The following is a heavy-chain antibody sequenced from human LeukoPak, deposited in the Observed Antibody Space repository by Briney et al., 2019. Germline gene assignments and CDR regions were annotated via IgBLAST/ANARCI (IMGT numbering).Heavy chain of an antibody. D-gene: IGHD3-22*01. Sequence: SETLSLTCTVSGGSISSSSYYWGWIRQPPGKGLEWIGSIYYSGSTYYNPSLKSRVTISVDTSKNQFSLKLSSVTAADTAVYYCATAHYDSSSHDAFDIWGQGTMVTVSS. CDR2: IYYSGST. CDR1: GGSISSSSYY. CDR3: ATAHYDSSSHDAFDI. V-gene: IGHV4-39*07. J-gene: IGHJ3*02.